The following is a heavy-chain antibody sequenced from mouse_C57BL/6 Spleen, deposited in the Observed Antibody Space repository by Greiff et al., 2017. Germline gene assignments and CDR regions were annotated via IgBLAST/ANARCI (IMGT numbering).Heavy chain of an antibody. Sequence: EVKLVESGGGLVKPGGSLKLSCAASGFTFSDYGMHWVRQAPEKGLEWVAYISSCSSTIYYADPGKGRFTISRDNAKNTLFLHMTSLRSEDTAMYYCARPELGGDAMDYWGQGTSVTVSS. CDR2: ISSCSSTI. CDR3: ARPELGGDAMDY. V-gene: IGHV5-17*01. J-gene: IGHJ4*01. CDR1: GFTFSDYG. D-gene: IGHD4-1*01.